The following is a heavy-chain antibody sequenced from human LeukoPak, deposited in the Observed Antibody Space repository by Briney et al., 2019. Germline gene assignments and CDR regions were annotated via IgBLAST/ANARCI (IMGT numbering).Heavy chain of an antibody. CDR1: GGSFSGYY. CDR3: ASGYSGSFTGNYYYYMDV. J-gene: IGHJ6*03. V-gene: IGHV4-34*01. CDR2: INHSGST. Sequence: SETLSLTCAVYGGSFSGYYWSWIRQPPGKGLEWIGEINHSGSTNYNPSLKSRATISVDTSKNQFSLKLSSVTAADTAVYYCASGYSGSFTGNYYYYMDVWGKGTTVTVSS. D-gene: IGHD1-26*01.